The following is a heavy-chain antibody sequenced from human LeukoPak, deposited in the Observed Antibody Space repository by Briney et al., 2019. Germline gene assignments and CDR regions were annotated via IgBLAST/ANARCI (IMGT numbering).Heavy chain of an antibody. CDR3: ARGVPGY. CDR1: GGSFSDYS. J-gene: IGHJ4*02. CDR2: INHSGGT. Sequence: TSHTLSLTCSVYGGSFSDYSWSWVRQPPGKGLEWVGEINHSGGTNYNPSLKSRVTISIDTSKNQFFLKLTSVTAADTAVYYCARGVPGYWGQGTLVTVSS. V-gene: IGHV4-34*01. D-gene: IGHD2-2*01.